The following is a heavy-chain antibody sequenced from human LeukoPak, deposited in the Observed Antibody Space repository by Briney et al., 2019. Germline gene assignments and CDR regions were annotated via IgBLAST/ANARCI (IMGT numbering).Heavy chain of an antibody. J-gene: IGHJ5*01. D-gene: IGHD1-26*01. Sequence: GGSLRLSCAASGFTFSSYEMHWVRQAPGKGLEWVSYISSSGSTIYDADSVKGRFTISRDNAKNSLYLQMNSLRVEDTAVYYCARSYTGSPRNWFDSWGQGTLVTVSS. V-gene: IGHV3-48*03. CDR1: GFTFSSYE. CDR2: ISSSGSTI. CDR3: ARSYTGSPRNWFDS.